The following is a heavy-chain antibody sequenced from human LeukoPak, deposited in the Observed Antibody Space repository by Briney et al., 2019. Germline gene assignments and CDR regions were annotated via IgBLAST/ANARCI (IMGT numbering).Heavy chain of an antibody. V-gene: IGHV4-59*01. CDR2: IYYSGRT. J-gene: IGHJ5*02. D-gene: IGHD1-14*01. CDR1: GDSITDDY. CDR3: ARVAYGSSRFDP. Sequence: LETLSLTCTVSGDSITDDYWSWIRQPPGKGLEWIGYIYYSGRTTYNPSLKSPVSLSIDTSKNQFSLELTSVTAADTAVYYCARVAYGSSRFDPWGQGTLVTVSS.